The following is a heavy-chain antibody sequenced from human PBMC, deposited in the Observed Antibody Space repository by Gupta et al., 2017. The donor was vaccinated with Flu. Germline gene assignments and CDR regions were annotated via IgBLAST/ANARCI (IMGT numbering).Heavy chain of an antibody. CDR2: IKQDGSEK. CDR3: ARDGCSGGNCYSFWFDP. Sequence: WMSWVRQASGKGLAWVANIKQDGSEKYYVDSVKARFTISRDNAENSLYLQMNSRRVEDTAVYYCARDGCSGGNCYSFWFDPWGQGTRVTAS. J-gene: IGHJ5*02. D-gene: IGHD2-15*01. V-gene: IGHV3-7*01. CDR1: W.